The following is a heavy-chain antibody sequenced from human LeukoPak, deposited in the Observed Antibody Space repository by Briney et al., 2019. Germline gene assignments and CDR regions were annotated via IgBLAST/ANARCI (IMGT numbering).Heavy chain of an antibody. D-gene: IGHD3-22*01. V-gene: IGHV1-2*02. J-gene: IGHJ4*02. Sequence: ASVKVSCKASRGTFNNNAISWVRQAPGQGLEWMGWINPNSGGTNYAQKFQGRVTMTRDTSISTAYMELSRLRSDDTAVYYCARDYYDSSGYSAQLPFDYWGQGTLVTVSS. CDR2: INPNSGGT. CDR1: RGTFNNNA. CDR3: ARDYYDSSGYSAQLPFDY.